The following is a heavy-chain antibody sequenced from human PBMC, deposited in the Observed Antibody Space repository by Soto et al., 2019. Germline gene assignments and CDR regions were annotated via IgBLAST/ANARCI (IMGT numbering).Heavy chain of an antibody. D-gene: IGHD3-16*01. V-gene: IGHV4-59*01. Sequence: QVQLQESGPGLMKPSETLSLACTVSGGSISSYYWSWIRQPPGKGLQWIGYIYYSGSTNYNPSLKSRVTIAVDTSKNQFSLKLMALTAADTAVYYCAKVYGGNYYYGMDVWGQGTTVTVSS. J-gene: IGHJ6*02. CDR2: IYYSGST. CDR1: GGSISSYY. CDR3: AKVYGGNYYYGMDV.